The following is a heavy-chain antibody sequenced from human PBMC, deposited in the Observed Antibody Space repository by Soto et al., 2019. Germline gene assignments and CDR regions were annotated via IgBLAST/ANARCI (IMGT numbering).Heavy chain of an antibody. D-gene: IGHD3-16*01. CDR2: INTGNGNT. V-gene: IGHV1-3*04. CDR1: EYAFTTYA. J-gene: IGHJ3*02. Sequence: ASVKVSCKASEYAFTTYAMHWVRQAPGQRLEWMGWINTGNGNTKYSQKFQGRVTITRDTSASTAYMELSSLISEDTAVYYCANLDMITFGGIIGPNDEFDIWGQGTMVTVS. CDR3: ANLDMITFGGIIGPNDEFDI.